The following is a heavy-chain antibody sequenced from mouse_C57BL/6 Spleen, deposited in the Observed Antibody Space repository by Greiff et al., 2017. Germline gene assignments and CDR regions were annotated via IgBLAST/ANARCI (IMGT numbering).Heavy chain of an antibody. CDR2: IDPSDSYT. CDR3: ESHWDYDGRDY. CDR1: GYTFTSYW. J-gene: IGHJ4*01. D-gene: IGHD2-4*01. Sequence: QVQLQQPGAELVRPGTSVKLSCKASGYTFTSYWMHWVKQRPGQGLEWIGVIDPSDSYTNYNPKFKGKATLTVDTSSSTAYMQLSSLTSEGSAVYYCESHWDYDGRDYWGQGTSVTVSS. V-gene: IGHV1-59*01.